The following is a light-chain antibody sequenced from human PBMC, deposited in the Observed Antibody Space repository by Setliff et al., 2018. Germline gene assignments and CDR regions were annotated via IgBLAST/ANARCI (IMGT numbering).Light chain of an antibody. V-gene: IGLV2-14*03. CDR1: SSDVGGYNY. Sequence: QSALTQPASVSGSPGQSITISCTGTSSDVGGYNYVSWYQQHPGKAPKLMIYDVSNRPSGVSNRFPGSKSGNTASLTISWLQAEDEADYYCSSYTSSSTSYVFGTGTKVT. CDR3: SSYTSSSTSYV. CDR2: DVS. J-gene: IGLJ1*01.